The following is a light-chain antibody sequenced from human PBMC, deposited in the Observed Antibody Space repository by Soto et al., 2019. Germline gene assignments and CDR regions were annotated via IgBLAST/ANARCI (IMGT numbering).Light chain of an antibody. CDR3: CSYAGAYTWM. CDR1: SSDVGGYDY. V-gene: IGLV2-11*01. Sequence: QSALTQPRSVSGSPGQSVTISCTGTSSDVGGYDYVSWCQQHPGKAHKLLIYDVTRRPSGVPDRFSGSKSGNTASLTISGLQAEDEADYYCCSYAGAYTWMFGGGTKVTVL. CDR2: DVT. J-gene: IGLJ3*02.